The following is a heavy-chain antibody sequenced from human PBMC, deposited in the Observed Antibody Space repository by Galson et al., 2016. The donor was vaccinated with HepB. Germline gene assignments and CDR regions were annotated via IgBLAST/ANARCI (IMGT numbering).Heavy chain of an antibody. J-gene: IGHJ6*02. D-gene: IGHD3-10*01. Sequence: SLRLSCAVSGFTVSSYVMHWVRQAPGKGLEWVAVIWYDGSNKYYADSVKGRFTISRDNSKNTLYLQMNSLRAEDTAVYYCARDGNGVVRDLYYYGMDVWGQGTTVTVSS. V-gene: IGHV3-33*01. CDR2: IWYDGSNK. CDR3: ARDGNGVVRDLYYYGMDV. CDR1: GFTVSSYV.